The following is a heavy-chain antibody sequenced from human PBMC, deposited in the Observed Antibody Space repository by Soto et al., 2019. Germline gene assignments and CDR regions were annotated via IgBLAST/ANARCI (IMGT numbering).Heavy chain of an antibody. V-gene: IGHV3-30*18. D-gene: IGHD1-7*01. CDR2: ISYDGSNK. J-gene: IGHJ6*02. CDR1: GCTFSSYG. Sequence: GGPMRHSCAASGCTFSSYGMHWVSQAPGKGLEWVAVISYDGSNKYYADSVKGRFTISRDNSKNTLYLQMNSLRAEDTAVYYCAKAGTTDRHYYYYGMDVWGQGTTVTVSS. CDR3: AKAGTTDRHYYYYGMDV.